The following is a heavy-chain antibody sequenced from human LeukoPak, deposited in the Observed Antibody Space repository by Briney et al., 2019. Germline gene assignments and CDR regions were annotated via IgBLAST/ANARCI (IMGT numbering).Heavy chain of an antibody. J-gene: IGHJ4*02. CDR3: ARDVAVADSVLFDY. Sequence: ASVKVSCKASGYTFTGYYMHWVRQAPGQGLEWMGRINPNSGGTNYAQKFQGRVTMTRDTSISTAYMELSRLRSDGTAVYYCARDVAVADSVLFDYWGQGTLVTVSS. V-gene: IGHV1-2*06. CDR2: INPNSGGT. D-gene: IGHD6-19*01. CDR1: GYTFTGYY.